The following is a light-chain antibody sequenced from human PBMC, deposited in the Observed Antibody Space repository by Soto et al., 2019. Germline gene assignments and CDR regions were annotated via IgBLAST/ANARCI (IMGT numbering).Light chain of an antibody. J-gene: IGKJ4*01. V-gene: IGKV1-33*01. CDR2: DAA. CDR1: PDISNY. CDR3: QQYDSLPLT. Sequence: DIQMTQSPSSLSASVGDRVTITCQASPDISNYLNWYQQKPGKAPKLLIYDAANLETGVPSRFSGSGSGTDFTFTISSLQPEDIGTYYGQQYDSLPLTFGGGTKVEIK.